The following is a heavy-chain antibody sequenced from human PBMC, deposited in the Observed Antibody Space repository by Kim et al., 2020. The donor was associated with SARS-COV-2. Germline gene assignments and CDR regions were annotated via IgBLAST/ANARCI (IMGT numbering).Heavy chain of an antibody. Sequence: TRTTDADSVKGRFTISRANAKNTLYLQMNRLRAEDTAVYYCAASGSYGIRGQGTLVTVSS. D-gene: IGHD1-26*01. CDR3: AASGSYGI. CDR2: TRT. J-gene: IGHJ4*02. V-gene: IGHV3-74*01.